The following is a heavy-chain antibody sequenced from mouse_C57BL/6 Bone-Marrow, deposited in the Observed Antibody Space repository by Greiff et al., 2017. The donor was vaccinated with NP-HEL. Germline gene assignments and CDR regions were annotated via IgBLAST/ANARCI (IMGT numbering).Heavy chain of an antibody. Sequence: VQLHQSGAELAKPGASVKLSCKASGYTFTSYWMHWVKQRPGQGLEWIGYINPSSGYTKYNQKFKDKATLTADKSSSTAYMQLSSLTYEDSAVYYCAILLWFSRYYDMDDWGQGTAVTVSS. CDR1: GYTFTSYW. J-gene: IGHJ4*01. CDR2: INPSSGYT. D-gene: IGHD2-2*01. CDR3: AILLWFSRYYDMDD. V-gene: IGHV1-7*01.